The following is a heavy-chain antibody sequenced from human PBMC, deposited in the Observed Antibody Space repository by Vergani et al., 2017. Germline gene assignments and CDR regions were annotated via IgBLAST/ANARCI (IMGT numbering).Heavy chain of an antibody. V-gene: IGHV3-30-3*01. Sequence: QVQLVESGGGVVQPGRSLRLSCAASGFTFSSYAMHWVRQAPGKGLEWVAVISHDGSNKYYADSVRGRFTISRDNSKNTLYLQMNSLRAEDTAVYYCARMRKGGGQHWFDPWGQGTLVTVSA. D-gene: IGHD3-16*01. CDR3: ARMRKGGGQHWFDP. CDR1: GFTFSSYA. J-gene: IGHJ5*02. CDR2: ISHDGSNK.